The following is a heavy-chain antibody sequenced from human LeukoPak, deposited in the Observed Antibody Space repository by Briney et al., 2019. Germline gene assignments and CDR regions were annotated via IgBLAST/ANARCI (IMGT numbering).Heavy chain of an antibody. V-gene: IGHV4-61*02. D-gene: IGHD5-24*01. CDR3: ARWRDGYPYYYYYMDV. J-gene: IGHJ6*03. CDR2: IYTSGST. Sequence: PSETLSLTCTVSGGSISSGYYYWSWIRQPAGKALEWIGRIYTSGSTNYNPSLKSRVTISVDTSKNQFSLKLSSVTAADTAVYYCARWRDGYPYYYYYMDVWGKGTTVTISS. CDR1: GGSISSGYYY.